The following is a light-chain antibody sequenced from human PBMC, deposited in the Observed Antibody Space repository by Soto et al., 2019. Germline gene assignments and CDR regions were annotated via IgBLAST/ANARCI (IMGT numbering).Light chain of an antibody. CDR2: KAS. J-gene: IGKJ4*01. CDR3: QQLSRYPLT. V-gene: IGKV1-5*03. Sequence: DIQMTQSPSTLSASVGDRVTITCRASQSIGSWLAWYQQKPGKAPKLLIYKASSLQSGVPSRFSGSGSETEFSLTIRALQPEDFATYYCQQLSRYPLTFGGGTKVDIK. CDR1: QSIGSW.